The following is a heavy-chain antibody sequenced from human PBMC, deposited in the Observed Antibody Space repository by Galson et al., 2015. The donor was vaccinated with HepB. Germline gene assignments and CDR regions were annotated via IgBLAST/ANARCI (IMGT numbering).Heavy chain of an antibody. CDR1: GFSVSSNY. V-gene: IGHV3-66*01. J-gene: IGHJ5*01. CDR2: MYSGGST. D-gene: IGHD1-26*01. CDR3: ARGNRPTVT. Sequence: SLRLSCAASGFSVSSNYMGWVRQAPGKGLEWVSVMYSGGSTYYAGSVKGRFTISRDNSKNTLYLQLNSLRAEDTAVYFCARGNRPTVTWGQGIPVTVSS.